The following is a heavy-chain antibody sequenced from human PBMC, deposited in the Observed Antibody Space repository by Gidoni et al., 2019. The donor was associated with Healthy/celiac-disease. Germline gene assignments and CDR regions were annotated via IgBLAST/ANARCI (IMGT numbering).Heavy chain of an antibody. D-gene: IGHD3-22*01. CDR3: TTRGYSILNDQGGTEIDY. V-gene: IGHV3-15*01. CDR1: GFTFINAW. Sequence: EVQLVESGGGLVKPGGSLRLSCAASGFTFINAWMSWVRQAPGKGLEWVGRIKSKTDGGTTDYAAPVKGRFTISRDDSKNTLYLQMNSLKTEDTAVYYCTTRGYSILNDQGGTEIDYWGQGTLVTVSS. J-gene: IGHJ4*02. CDR2: IKSKTDGGTT.